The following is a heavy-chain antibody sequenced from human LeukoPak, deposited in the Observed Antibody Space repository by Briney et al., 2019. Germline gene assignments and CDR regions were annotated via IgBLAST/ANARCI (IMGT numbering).Heavy chain of an antibody. CDR3: ARELELPSSYGMDV. V-gene: IGHV4-34*01. CDR1: GGSFSGYY. J-gene: IGHJ6*02. Sequence: SETLSLTCAVYGGSFSGYYWSWIRQPPGKGLEWIGEINHSGSTNYNPSLKSRVTISVDKSKNQFSLKLSSVTAADTAVYYCARELELPSSYGMDVWGQGTTVTVSS. CDR2: INHSGST. D-gene: IGHD1-7*01.